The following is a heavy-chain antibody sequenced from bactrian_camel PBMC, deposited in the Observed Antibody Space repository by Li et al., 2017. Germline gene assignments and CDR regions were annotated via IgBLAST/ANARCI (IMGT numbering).Heavy chain of an antibody. D-gene: IGHD1*01. CDR2: IHLGTGAT. CDR1: EHTYRNKW. CDR3: AADFVPLRVPELGFRPAASPRY. Sequence: HVQLVESGGGLVQPGGSLRLSCAASEHTYRNKWMGWFRQGPGQEREGVAAIHLGTGATMYRDSVKGRFTISQDNAKNTVYLQMNSLKPEDSEMYYCAADFVPLRVPELGFRPAASPRYWGLGSQVTGS. V-gene: IGHV3S53*01. J-gene: IGHJ4*01.